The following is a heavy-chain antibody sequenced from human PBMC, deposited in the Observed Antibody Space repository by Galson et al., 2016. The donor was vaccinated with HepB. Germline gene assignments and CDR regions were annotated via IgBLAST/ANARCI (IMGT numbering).Heavy chain of an antibody. CDR1: GFTLRDHY. J-gene: IGHJ5*01. V-gene: IGHV3-11*06. CDR3: AREAKGYDSVWGSYRNNWFDS. Sequence: SLRLSCATSGFTLRDHYMSWIRQAPGKGLEWVSYISSTSGYTNYLDSVKGRFTISRDNANDSVHLQMNSLRAEDTAIYYCAREAKGYDSVWGSYRNNWFDSWGQGSLVSVSS. D-gene: IGHD3-16*02. CDR2: ISSTSGYT.